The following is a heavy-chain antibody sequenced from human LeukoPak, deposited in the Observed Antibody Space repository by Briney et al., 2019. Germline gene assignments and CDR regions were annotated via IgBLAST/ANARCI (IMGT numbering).Heavy chain of an antibody. CDR1: GYTFASYG. CDR2: ISAYNGNT. CDR3: ARAATGTTGAYYYYMDV. D-gene: IGHD1-1*01. J-gene: IGHJ6*03. V-gene: IGHV1-18*01. Sequence: GASVKVSCKXSGYTFASYGISWVRQTPGQGLEWMGWISAYNGNTNYAQKLQGRVTMTTDTSTSTAYMELRSLRSDDTAVYYCARAATGTTGAYYYYMDVWGKGTTVTVSS.